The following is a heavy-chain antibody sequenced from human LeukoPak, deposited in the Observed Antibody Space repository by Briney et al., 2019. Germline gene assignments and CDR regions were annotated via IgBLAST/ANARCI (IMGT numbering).Heavy chain of an antibody. CDR1: GITFSNYV. J-gene: IGHJ4*02. CDR3: AKSRYSTSSALDY. Sequence: PGASLRLPCTASGITFSNYVMSWVRQAPGKGLEWVSSLRGSGDNTYYADSVKGRFTISGDNSRNTLYLQMNSLRAEDTAVYYCAKSRYSTSSALDYWGQGTLVTVSS. D-gene: IGHD6-6*01. CDR2: LRGSGDNT. V-gene: IGHV3-23*01.